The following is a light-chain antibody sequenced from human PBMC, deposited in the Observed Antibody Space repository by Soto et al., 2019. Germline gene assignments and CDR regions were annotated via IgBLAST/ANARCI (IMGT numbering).Light chain of an antibody. V-gene: IGKV4-1*01. CDR3: QQYYSTWWT. CDR2: WAS. CDR1: QSVLYSSNNRNY. Sequence: DIVMTQSPDSLAVSLGERATINCKSSQSVLYSSNNRNYLAWYQLKPGQPPKWLIYWASTRESGVPDRFSGSGSGTDFTPTISSLQAEDVAVYYCQQYYSTWWTFGQGTKVDIK. J-gene: IGKJ1*01.